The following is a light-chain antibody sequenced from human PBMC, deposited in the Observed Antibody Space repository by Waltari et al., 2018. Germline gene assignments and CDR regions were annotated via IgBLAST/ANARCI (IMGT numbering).Light chain of an antibody. V-gene: IGKV3-15*01. J-gene: IGKJ1*01. CDR1: QSIRSN. CDR3: QQYDNWLGT. CDR2: GAS. Sequence: EIVMTQSPATLSVFPGERATLSCRASQSIRSNLAWYQHKPGQAPRLLIYGASTRATSIPARFSGSGSGTEFTLTISSLQSEDFAVYFCQQYDNWLGTFGQGTKVEIK.